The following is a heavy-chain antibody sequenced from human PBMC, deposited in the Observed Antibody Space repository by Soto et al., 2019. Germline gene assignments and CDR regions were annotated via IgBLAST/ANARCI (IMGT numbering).Heavy chain of an antibody. CDR3: ARGVEYQGAGGYYYYYMDV. D-gene: IGHD2-2*01. Sequence: SETLSLTCAVYGGSFSGYYWSWIRQPPGKGLEWIGEINHSGSTNYNPSLKSRVTISVDTSKNQFSLKLSSVTAADTAVYYCARGVEYQGAGGYYYYYMDVWGKGTTVTVSS. CDR1: GGSFSGYY. V-gene: IGHV4-34*01. J-gene: IGHJ6*03. CDR2: INHSGST.